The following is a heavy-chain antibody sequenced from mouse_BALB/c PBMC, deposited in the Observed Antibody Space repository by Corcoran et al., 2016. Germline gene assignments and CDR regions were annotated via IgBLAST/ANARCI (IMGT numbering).Heavy chain of an antibody. CDR3: AREPYAMDY. CDR1: GYTFTNYG. CDR2: INTYTGEP. V-gene: IGHV9-3-1*01. J-gene: IGHJ4*01. Sequence: QIQLVQSGPELKKPGETVKISCKASGYTFTNYGMNWVQQAPGKGLKWMGWINTYTGEPTYADDFKGRFAFSLETSASTAYLQINNLKNDDTATYFCAREPYAMDYWGQGTSVTVSS.